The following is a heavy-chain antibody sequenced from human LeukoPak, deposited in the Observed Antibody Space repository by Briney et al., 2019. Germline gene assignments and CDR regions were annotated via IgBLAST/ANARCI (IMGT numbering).Heavy chain of an antibody. V-gene: IGHV4-30-4*01. CDR1: RGSISSGDYY. Sequence: PSETLSLTCTVSRGSISSGDYYWSWIRQPPGKGLEWIGYIYYSGSTYYNPSLKSRVTISVDTSKNQFSLKLSSVTAADTAVYYCARGCSGGSCYSEPLDPWGQGTLVSVSS. CDR2: IYYSGST. J-gene: IGHJ5*02. CDR3: ARGCSGGSCYSEPLDP. D-gene: IGHD2-15*01.